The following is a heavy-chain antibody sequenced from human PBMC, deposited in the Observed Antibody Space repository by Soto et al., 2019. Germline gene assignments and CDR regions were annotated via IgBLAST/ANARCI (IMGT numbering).Heavy chain of an antibody. D-gene: IGHD3-10*01. CDR1: GFSFRNYG. CDR3: ARDIDRNSHYSQFDY. CDR2: LWYDGKRK. V-gene: IGHV3-33*01. J-gene: IGHJ4*02. Sequence: QVQLVQSGGGVVQPGRSLRLSCVASGFSFRNYGMHWVRQAPGRGLEWVAVLWYDGKRKYYSDSVKGRFTVSRDDSKNTLYLEMNSLTVEDTAVYYCARDIDRNSHYSQFDYWGQRTMVTVSS.